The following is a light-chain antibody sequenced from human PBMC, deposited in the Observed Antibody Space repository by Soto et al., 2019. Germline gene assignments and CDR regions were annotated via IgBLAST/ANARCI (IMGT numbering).Light chain of an antibody. J-gene: IGKJ1*01. CDR1: QSVATN. V-gene: IGKV3-15*01. CDR3: QQYNNWLGT. Sequence: EIVLTQSPGTLSVSSGERATLSCRASQSVATNLAWYQQKPGQAPRLLIYGASTRATGIPARFSGSGSGTEFTLTISSLQSEDFAVYYCQQYNNWLGTFGQGTKVDIK. CDR2: GAS.